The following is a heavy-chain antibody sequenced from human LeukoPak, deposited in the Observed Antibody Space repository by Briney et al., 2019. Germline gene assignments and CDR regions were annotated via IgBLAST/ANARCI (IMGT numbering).Heavy chain of an antibody. D-gene: IGHD2-15*01. CDR3: AKDRLHGSFDI. V-gene: IGHV3-9*01. CDR1: GFTFDDYA. J-gene: IGHJ3*02. CDR2: ISWNSGSI. Sequence: PGRSLRLSCAASGFTFDDYAMHWVRHAPGKGLEWVSGISWNSGSIGYADSVKGRFTISRDNSKNTLYLQMNSLRAEDTAVYYCAKDRLHGSFDIWGQGTMVTVSS.